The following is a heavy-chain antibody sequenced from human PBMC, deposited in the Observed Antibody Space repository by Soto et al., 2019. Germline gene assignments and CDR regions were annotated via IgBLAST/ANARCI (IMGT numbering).Heavy chain of an antibody. CDR3: ARDVEYGSGSYYGYYFAD. J-gene: IGHJ4*02. CDR2: ISAYNGNT. V-gene: IGHV1-18*01. D-gene: IGHD3-10*01. CDR1: GYTFTSHG. Sequence: GASVKVSCKASGYTFTSHGISWVRQAPGQGLEWMGWISAYNGNTNYAQKLQGRVTMTTDTSTSTAYMELRSLRSDDTAVYYCARDVEYGSGSYYGYYFADSGQGTLVIVSS.